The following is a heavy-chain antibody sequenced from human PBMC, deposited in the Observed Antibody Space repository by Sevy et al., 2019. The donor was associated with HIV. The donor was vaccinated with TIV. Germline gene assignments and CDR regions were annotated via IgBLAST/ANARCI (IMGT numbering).Heavy chain of an antibody. D-gene: IGHD2-15*01. CDR1: GGSISSGDYY. V-gene: IGHV4-30-4*01. CDR2: IYYSGST. J-gene: IGHJ3*02. CDR3: ARGGDIVVVVAAVAFDI. Sequence: SETLSLTCTVSGGSISSGDYYWSWIRQPPGKGLEWIGYIYYSGSTYYKPSLKSRVTISVDTSKNQFSLKLSSVTAADTAVYYCARGGDIVVVVAAVAFDIWGQGTMVTVSS.